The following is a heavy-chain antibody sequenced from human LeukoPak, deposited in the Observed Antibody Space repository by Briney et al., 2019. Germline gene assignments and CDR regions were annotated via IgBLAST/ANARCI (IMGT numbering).Heavy chain of an antibody. CDR1: GFTFSSYG. CDR2: IWYDGSNK. D-gene: IGHD1-26*01. J-gene: IGHJ4*02. Sequence: GRSLRLSCAASGFTFSSYGMHWVRQAPGKGLEWVAVIWYDGSNKYYADSVKGRFTISRDNSKNTLYLQMNSLRAEDTAVYYCARDRRGLPQYYFDYWGQGTLVTVSS. CDR3: ARDRRGLPQYYFDY. V-gene: IGHV3-33*01.